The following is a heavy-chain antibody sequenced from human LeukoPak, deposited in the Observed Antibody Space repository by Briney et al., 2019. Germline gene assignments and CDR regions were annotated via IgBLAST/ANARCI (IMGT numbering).Heavy chain of an antibody. Sequence: GGSLQISCKGSGYSFTSYWIGGARPLPGKGLEWMGVVFPGDSDTSYSPSFQGQVTISVDKSISTAYLKWSSLEASDTAMYYCARSRRSPYYYDSSGYRDAFDIWGQGTKVTVSS. D-gene: IGHD3-22*01. CDR2: VFPGDSDT. J-gene: IGHJ3*02. V-gene: IGHV5-51*01. CDR1: GYSFTSYW. CDR3: ARSRRSPYYYDSSGYRDAFDI.